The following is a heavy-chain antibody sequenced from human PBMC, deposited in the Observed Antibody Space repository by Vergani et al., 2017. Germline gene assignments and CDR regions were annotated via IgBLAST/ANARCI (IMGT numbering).Heavy chain of an antibody. D-gene: IGHD6-13*01. Sequence: EVQLVESGGGLVKPGGSLRLSCAASGFTFSNAWMSWVRQAPGKGLEWVGRIKSKTDGGTTDYAAPVKGRFTISRDDSKNTLYLQMNSLKTEDTAVYYCTTDIVLTAAGTYYMDVWGKGTTVTVSS. CDR3: TTDIVLTAAGTYYMDV. V-gene: IGHV3-15*01. J-gene: IGHJ6*03. CDR1: GFTFSNAW. CDR2: IKSKTDGGTT.